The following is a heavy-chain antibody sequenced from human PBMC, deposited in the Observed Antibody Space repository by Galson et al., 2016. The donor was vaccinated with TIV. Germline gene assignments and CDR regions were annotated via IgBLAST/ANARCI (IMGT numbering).Heavy chain of an antibody. CDR2: ISSTSNYR. CDR1: GFPFSSYS. J-gene: IGHJ3*02. V-gene: IGHV3-21*01. CDR3: ARRGNYLSDAFDI. Sequence: SLRLSCAGSGFPFSSYSMNWVRQAPGKGLEWVSSISSTSNYRYYADSVKGRFTISRDNAEDSLYLQINSLRVEDTALYYCARRGNYLSDAFDIWGQGTMVTVSS. D-gene: IGHD1-7*01.